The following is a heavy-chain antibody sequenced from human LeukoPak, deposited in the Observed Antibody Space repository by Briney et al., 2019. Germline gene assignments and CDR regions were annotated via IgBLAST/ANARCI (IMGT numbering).Heavy chain of an antibody. J-gene: IGHJ4*02. Sequence: SETLSLTCTVSGGSISSGDYYWSWIRQPPGKGLEWIGEIFHSGSTNYNPSLKSRVTISVDNSKNHFSLTVNSVTAADTAVYYCTRGAGRLIDYWGQGILVTVSS. CDR3: TRGAGRLIDY. CDR1: GGSISSGDYY. CDR2: IFHSGST. V-gene: IGHV4-61*08. D-gene: IGHD3-16*01.